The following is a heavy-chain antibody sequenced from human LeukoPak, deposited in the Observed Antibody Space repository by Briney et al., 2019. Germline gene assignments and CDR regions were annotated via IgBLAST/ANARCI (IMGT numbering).Heavy chain of an antibody. J-gene: IGHJ4*02. CDR2: IYPGDSDT. CDR1: AYRFNNYW. V-gene: IGHV5-51*01. CDR3: ARWAATGTGLDY. Sequence: GESLEISFQCSAYRFNNYWIGWVPPVPGKGLEWMGIIYPGDSDTRYSPSFQGQVTISADKSISTAYLQWSSLKASDTAMYYCARWAATGTGLDYWGQGTLVTVSS. D-gene: IGHD6-13*01.